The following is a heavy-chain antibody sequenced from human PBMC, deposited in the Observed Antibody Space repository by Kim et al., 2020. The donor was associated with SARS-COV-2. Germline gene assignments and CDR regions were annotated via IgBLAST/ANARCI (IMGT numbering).Heavy chain of an antibody. CDR1: GFTVSSNY. CDR2: IYSAGST. J-gene: IGHJ5*02. D-gene: IGHD3-9*01. V-gene: IGHV3-66*01. CDR3: ARGATGPNWFDP. Sequence: GGSLRLSCAASGFTVSSNYMTWVRQAPGKGLEWVSVIYSAGSTYYADSVKGRFTVSRDQSTNTVYLQMNIVTGEDTAVYYCARGATGPNWFDPWGQGTLVTISS.